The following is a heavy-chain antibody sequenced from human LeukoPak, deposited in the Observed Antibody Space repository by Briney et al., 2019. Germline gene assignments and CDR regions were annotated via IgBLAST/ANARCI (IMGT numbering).Heavy chain of an antibody. D-gene: IGHD6-19*01. CDR3: ARGQFGSGGYQNFDY. CDR2: TRNKANSYTT. J-gene: IGHJ4*02. Sequence: GGSLILSCAASGFTVSSNYMDWVRQAPGKGLEWVGRTRNKANSYTTEYAASVKGRFTVSRDDSKISLYLQMNSLKTEDTAVYYCARGQFGSGGYQNFDYWGQGTLVTVSS. CDR1: GFTVSSNY. V-gene: IGHV3-72*01.